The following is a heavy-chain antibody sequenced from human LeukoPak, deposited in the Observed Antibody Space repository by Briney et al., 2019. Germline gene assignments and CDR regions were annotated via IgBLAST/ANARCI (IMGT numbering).Heavy chain of an antibody. CDR3: AASIRARYFDC. J-gene: IGHJ4*02. CDR1: GFTFSTNY. CDR2: IYSGGATT. D-gene: IGHD3-16*01. Sequence: GGSLRLSCAASGFTFSTNYMSWVRQAPGKGLEWVSVIYSGGATTYYADSVQGRFTISRDNSKNTLYLQMNSLRAEDTAVYYCAASIRARYFDCWGQGTLVTVSS. V-gene: IGHV3-53*01.